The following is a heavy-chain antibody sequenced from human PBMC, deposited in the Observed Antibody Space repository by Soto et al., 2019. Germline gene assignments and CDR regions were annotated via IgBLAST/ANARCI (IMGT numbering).Heavy chain of an antibody. J-gene: IGHJ6*02. Sequence: SETLSLTCAVYGGSFSGYYWSWIRQPPGKGLEWIGEINHSGSTNYNPSLKSRVTISVDTSKNQFSLKLSSVTAADTAVYYCARDMYYDILTGPVYGMDVWGQGTTVTVSS. V-gene: IGHV4-34*01. CDR1: GGSFSGYY. CDR2: INHSGST. CDR3: ARDMYYDILTGPVYGMDV. D-gene: IGHD3-9*01.